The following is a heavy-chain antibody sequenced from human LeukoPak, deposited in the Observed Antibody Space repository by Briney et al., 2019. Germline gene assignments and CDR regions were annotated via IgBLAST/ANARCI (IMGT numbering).Heavy chain of an antibody. CDR2: IYHSGST. CDR3: ARGVGLTQGGAFDF. V-gene: IGHV4-38-2*02. CDR1: GYSISSGYY. Sequence: SETLSLTCTVSGYSISSGYYWGWIRQPPGKGLEWIGTIYHSGSTYYNPSLKSRVTISVDTSKNQFSLKLTSVTAADTAVYYCARGVGLTQGGAFDFWGQGTLVTVSS. J-gene: IGHJ4*02. D-gene: IGHD3-16*01.